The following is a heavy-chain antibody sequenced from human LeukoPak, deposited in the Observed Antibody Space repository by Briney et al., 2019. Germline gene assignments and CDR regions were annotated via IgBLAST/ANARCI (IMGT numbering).Heavy chain of an antibody. CDR2: IYSGGST. J-gene: IGHJ3*02. V-gene: IGHV3-66*01. D-gene: IGHD4-17*01. Sequence: GGSLRLSCAASGFTVSSNYMSWVRQAPGKGLEWVSVIYSGGSTYYADSVKGRFTISRDNSKNTLYLQMNSLRAEDTAVYYCARWETRGDYDVCDAFDIWGQGTMVTVSS. CDR1: GFTVSSNY. CDR3: ARWETRGDYDVCDAFDI.